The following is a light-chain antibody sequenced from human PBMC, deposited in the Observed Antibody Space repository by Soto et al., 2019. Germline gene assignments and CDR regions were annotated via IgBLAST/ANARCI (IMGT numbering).Light chain of an antibody. CDR3: SSYTSTSSVT. Sequence: QSALTQPASVSGSPGQSITISCTGTNSDVGGYNYVSWYQRHPGKAPKLMIYDVTNRPSGVSNRFSGSKSGNTASLTISGLQAEDEADYYCSSYTSTSSVTFGGGTKVTVL. J-gene: IGLJ2*01. V-gene: IGLV2-14*01. CDR1: NSDVGGYNY. CDR2: DVT.